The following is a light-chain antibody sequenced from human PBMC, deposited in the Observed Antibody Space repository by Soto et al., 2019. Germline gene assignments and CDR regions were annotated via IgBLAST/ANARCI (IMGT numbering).Light chain of an antibody. CDR2: EVN. CDR3: LSYTSANTRV. J-gene: IGLJ3*02. Sequence: QSALTQPASVSGSHGQSITISCTGTSSDVGGYKFVSWYQQHPGKVPKLLIYEVNNRPSGVSNRFSGSKSGNTASLTISGLQPEDEADYYCLSYTSANTRVFGGGTQLTVL. V-gene: IGLV2-14*01. CDR1: SSDVGGYKF.